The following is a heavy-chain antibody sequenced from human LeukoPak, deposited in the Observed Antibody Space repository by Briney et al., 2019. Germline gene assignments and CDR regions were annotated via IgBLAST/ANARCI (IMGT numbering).Heavy chain of an antibody. V-gene: IGHV3-21*01. CDR2: IISSTNNM. D-gene: IGHD5-12*01. J-gene: IGHJ3*02. Sequence: GGSLRLSCAPSGFSFSTYTMNWVRRAPGGGREGVSSIISSTNNMYYADSVKGRITISRDNDKNSLYLQMDSLRAEDTAVYYCARAVIVAAGTGPFDIWGQGTMVTVSS. CDR1: GFSFSTYT. CDR3: ARAVIVAAGTGPFDI.